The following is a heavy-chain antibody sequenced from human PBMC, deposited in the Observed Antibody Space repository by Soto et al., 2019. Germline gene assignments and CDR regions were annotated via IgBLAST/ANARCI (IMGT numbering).Heavy chain of an antibody. D-gene: IGHD5-18*01. V-gene: IGHV3-7*01. CDR2: IHQGGSET. J-gene: IGHJ3*02. CDR1: GFPFSSHW. Sequence: EVRLVESGGGLVQPGGSLRLSCAASGFPFSSHWMSWVRQAPGKGLEWLGNIHQGGSETHFADSVRGRFTISRGNAKNSLFLQLNSLRAEDTAVYYCAQAMAYAFHIWGQGTVVTVSS. CDR3: AQAMAYAFHI.